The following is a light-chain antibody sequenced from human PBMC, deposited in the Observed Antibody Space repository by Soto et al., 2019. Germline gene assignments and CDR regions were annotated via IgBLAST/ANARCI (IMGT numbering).Light chain of an antibody. CDR2: DVT. Sequence: QSALTQPASVSGSPGQSITISCTGTSSDVGGYNYVSWYQQHPGKAPKLIIYDVTNRPAGISDRFSGSRSGNTASLTISGLQAEDEADYYCSSHTSSTTLSVFGTGTKLTVL. J-gene: IGLJ1*01. V-gene: IGLV2-14*01. CDR1: SSDVGGYNY. CDR3: SSHTSSTTLSV.